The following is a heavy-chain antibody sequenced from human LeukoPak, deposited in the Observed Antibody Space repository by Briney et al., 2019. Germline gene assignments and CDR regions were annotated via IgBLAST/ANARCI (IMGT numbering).Heavy chain of an antibody. CDR3: ARDSITIFGVPGGWFDP. J-gene: IGHJ5*02. CDR1: GGSISSGDYY. CDR2: IYYSGST. V-gene: IGHV4-30-4*08. Sequence: SETLSLTCTVSGGSISSGDYYWSWIRQPPGKGLEWIGYIYYSGSTYYNPSLKSLVTISVDTSKNQFSLKLSSVTAADTAVYYCARDSITIFGVPGGWFDPWGQGTLVTVSS. D-gene: IGHD3-3*01.